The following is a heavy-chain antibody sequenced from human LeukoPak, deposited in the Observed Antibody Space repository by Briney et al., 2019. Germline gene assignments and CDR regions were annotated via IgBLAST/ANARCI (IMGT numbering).Heavy chain of an antibody. J-gene: IGHJ4*02. D-gene: IGHD5-12*01. V-gene: IGHV4-59*11. Sequence: PSETLSLTCTASGASITTHHWSWIRQSPGKGLEWIGYSYINGGSYYNPSLKSRVTISLDTSENHFSLRLNSLTAADTAVYFCARGNIDWLRSPGALYYFDYWGQGILVAVSS. CDR2: SYINGGS. CDR3: ARGNIDWLRSPGALYYFDY. CDR1: GASITTHH.